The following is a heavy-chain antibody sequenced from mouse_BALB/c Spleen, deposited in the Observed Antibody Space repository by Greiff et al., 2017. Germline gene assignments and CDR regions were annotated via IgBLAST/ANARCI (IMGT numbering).Heavy chain of an antibody. V-gene: IGHV1S137*01. Sequence: QGQLQQSGAELVRPGVSVKISCKGSGYTFTDYAMHWVKQSHAKSLEWIGVISTYYGDASYNQKFKGKATMTVDKSSSTAYMELARLTSEDSAIYYCARGDGNYYAMDYWGQGTSVTVSS. CDR1: GYTFTDYA. J-gene: IGHJ4*01. CDR3: ARGDGNYYAMDY. CDR2: ISTYYGDA. D-gene: IGHD2-1*01.